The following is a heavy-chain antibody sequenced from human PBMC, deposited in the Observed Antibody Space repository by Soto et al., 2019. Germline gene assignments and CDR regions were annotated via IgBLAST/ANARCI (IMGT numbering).Heavy chain of an antibody. CDR1: GFTFSSYG. Sequence: QVQLVESGGGVVQPGRSLRLSCAASGFTFSSYGMHWVRQAPGKGLEWVAVISYDGSNKYYADSVKGRFTISRDNSKNTLYLQMNSLRDEDTAVYYCAKDLPRYMQQGPFDPWGQGTLVTVSS. CDR3: AKDLPRYMQQGPFDP. D-gene: IGHD6-13*01. CDR2: ISYDGSNK. V-gene: IGHV3-30*18. J-gene: IGHJ5*02.